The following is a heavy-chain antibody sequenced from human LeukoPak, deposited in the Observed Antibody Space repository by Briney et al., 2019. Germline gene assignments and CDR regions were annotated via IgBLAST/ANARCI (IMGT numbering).Heavy chain of an antibody. CDR3: AKRGPYGFLRGYYYDL. V-gene: IGHV3-23*01. CDR1: GFTFNNVA. CDR2: TSGSGGST. D-gene: IGHD3-3*01. Sequence: GGSLSLSCAASGFTFNNVAISCVRQAPAKRLEWVSGTSGSGGSTYYADSVKGRVTISIDNSKNKLYLQMNTLRADDTALYYCAKRGPYGFLRGYYYDLWGRGRPVTVSS. J-gene: IGHJ4*02.